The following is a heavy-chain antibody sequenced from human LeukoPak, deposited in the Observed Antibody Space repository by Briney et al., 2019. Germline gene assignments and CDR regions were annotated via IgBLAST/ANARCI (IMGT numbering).Heavy chain of an antibody. J-gene: IGHJ6*04. CDR1: GFTFGDYA. Sequence: PGRSLRLSCTASGFTFGDYAMGWVRQAPGKGLEWVGFIRSKAYGGTTEYAASVKGRFTISRDDSKSIAYLQMNSLKTEDTAVYYCTSQLGYCSGGSCYSYYYYGMDVWGKGTTVTVSS. CDR2: IRSKAYGGTT. CDR3: TSQLGYCSGGSCYSYYYYGMDV. V-gene: IGHV3-49*04. D-gene: IGHD2-15*01.